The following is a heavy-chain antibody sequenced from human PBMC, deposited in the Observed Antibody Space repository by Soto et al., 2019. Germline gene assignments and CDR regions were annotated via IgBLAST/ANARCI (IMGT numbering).Heavy chain of an antibody. CDR1: GGSISSGGYY. V-gene: IGHV4-31*03. J-gene: IGHJ5*02. Sequence: SETLSLTCTDSGGSISSGGYYWSWIRQHPGKGLEWIGYIYYSGSTYYNPSLKSRVTISVDTSKNQFSLKLSSVTAADTAVYYCARHKTKHNWFDPWGQGTLVTVSS. D-gene: IGHD2-8*01. CDR2: IYYSGST. CDR3: ARHKTKHNWFDP.